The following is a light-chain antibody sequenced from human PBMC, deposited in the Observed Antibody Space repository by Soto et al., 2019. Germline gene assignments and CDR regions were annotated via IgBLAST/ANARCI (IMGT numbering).Light chain of an antibody. CDR3: YSCSRSSGTRYV. J-gene: IGLJ1*01. Sequence: QFALTQAASVSGSPGQSITISCTGTSSDIGAYNYVSWYQQHPGQAPKLMISDVSNRPSGISDRFSGSKSGNTASLTISGLQAEDEADYYCYSCSRSSGTRYVFGTGTKVTVL. CDR2: DVS. V-gene: IGLV2-14*03. CDR1: SSDIGAYNY.